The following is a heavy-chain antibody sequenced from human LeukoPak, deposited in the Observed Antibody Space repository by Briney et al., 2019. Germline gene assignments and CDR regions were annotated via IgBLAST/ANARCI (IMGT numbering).Heavy chain of an antibody. J-gene: IGHJ6*03. CDR2: IIPIFGTA. V-gene: IGHV1-69*05. CDR3: ARGGGSGWPAFYYYYYMDV. D-gene: IGHD6-19*01. Sequence: GASVKVSCKASGGTFSSYAISWVRQAPGQGLKWMGGIIPIFGTANYAQKFQGRVTITTDESTSTAYMELSSPRSEDTAVYYCARGGGSGWPAFYYYYYMDVWGKGTTVTVSS. CDR1: GGTFSSYA.